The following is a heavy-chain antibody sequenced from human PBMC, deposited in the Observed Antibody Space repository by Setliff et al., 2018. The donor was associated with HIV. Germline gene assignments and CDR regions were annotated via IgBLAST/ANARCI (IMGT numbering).Heavy chain of an antibody. CDR2: ISAYNGNT. Sequence: ASVKVSCKASGYTLRRHGISWVRQAPGQGLEWMGWISAYNGNTNYAQKLQGRVTMTTDTSTSTAYMELRSLRSDDTAVYYCARLGKNDYGDYFDYWGQGTLVTVS. D-gene: IGHD4-17*01. J-gene: IGHJ4*02. CDR3: ARLGKNDYGDYFDY. CDR1: GYTLRRHG. V-gene: IGHV1-18*01.